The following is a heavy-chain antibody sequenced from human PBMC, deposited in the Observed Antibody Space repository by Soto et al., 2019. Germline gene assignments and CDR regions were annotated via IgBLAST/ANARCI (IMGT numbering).Heavy chain of an antibody. CDR2: IYTSGAT. D-gene: IGHD6-19*01. CDR3: AREYYCARECTGTVAGPTAYYFDY. J-gene: IGHJ4*02. V-gene: IGHV4-4*07. CDR1: GDSISSYY. Sequence: SETLSLTCSVSGDSISSYYWSWIRQPAGKGLEWIGRIYTSGATNYNPSLKSRVTLSVDTSKTQFSLTLTSVTAADTAVYFCAREYYCARECTGTVAGPTAYYFDYWGQGNLVTVSS.